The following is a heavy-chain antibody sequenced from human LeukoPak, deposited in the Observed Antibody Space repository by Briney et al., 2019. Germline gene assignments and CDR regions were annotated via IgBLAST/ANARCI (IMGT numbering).Heavy chain of an antibody. CDR1: GFTFDDYA. J-gene: IGHJ3*02. Sequence: GRSLRLSCAASGFTFDDYAMHWVRQAPGKGLEWVSGISWNSGSIGYADSVKGRFTISRDNAKNSLYLQMNRLRAEDTALYYCAKDIKVGYSSGWYYDAFDIWGQGTMVTVSS. CDR3: AKDIKVGYSSGWYYDAFDI. V-gene: IGHV3-9*01. D-gene: IGHD6-19*01. CDR2: ISWNSGSI.